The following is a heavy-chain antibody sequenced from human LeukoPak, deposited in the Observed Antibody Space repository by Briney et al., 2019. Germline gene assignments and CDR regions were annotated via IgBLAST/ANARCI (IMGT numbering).Heavy chain of an antibody. Sequence: PGGSPRLSCAASGFTFSSYWMHWVRQAPGKGLVWVSRIDSDGSNTNYADSVKGRFTVSRDNAKNTLYLQMNSLRAEDTAVYYCARDDYGDYYFDYWGQGTLVTVSS. CDR1: GFTFSSYW. J-gene: IGHJ4*02. V-gene: IGHV3-74*01. CDR2: IDSDGSNT. CDR3: ARDDYGDYYFDY. D-gene: IGHD4-17*01.